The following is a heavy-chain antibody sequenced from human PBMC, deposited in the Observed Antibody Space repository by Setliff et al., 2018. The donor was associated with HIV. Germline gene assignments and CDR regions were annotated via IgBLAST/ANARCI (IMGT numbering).Heavy chain of an antibody. CDR3: ARGGYSSFDAFDI. V-gene: IGHV3-7*03. D-gene: IGHD6-13*01. Sequence: GGSLRLSCAASGFTFSDYWMSWVRQAPGKGLEWVANIKQDGSEKYYVDSVKGRFTISRDNAKNSLYLQMNSLRAEDTAVYYCARGGYSSFDAFDIWGQGTMVTVSS. J-gene: IGHJ3*02. CDR2: IKQDGSEK. CDR1: GFTFSDYW.